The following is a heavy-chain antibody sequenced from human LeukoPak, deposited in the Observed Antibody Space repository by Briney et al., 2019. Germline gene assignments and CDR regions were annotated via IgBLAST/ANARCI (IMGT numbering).Heavy chain of an antibody. V-gene: IGHV1-2*02. J-gene: IGHJ4*02. CDR2: INPNSGGT. CDR3: ARVTTYYDFWSGGVRGN. D-gene: IGHD3-3*01. CDR1: GYTFTGYY. Sequence: GASVKVSCKASGYTFTGYYMHWVRQAPGQGLEWMGWINPNSGGTNYAQKFQGRVTMTRDTSISTAYMELSRLRSDDTAVYYCARVTTYYDFWSGGVRGNWGQGTLVTVSS.